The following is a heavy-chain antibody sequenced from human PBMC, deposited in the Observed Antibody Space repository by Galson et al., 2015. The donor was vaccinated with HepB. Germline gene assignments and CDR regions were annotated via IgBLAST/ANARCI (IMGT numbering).Heavy chain of an antibody. D-gene: IGHD6-19*01. CDR1: RFTFTNAR. Sequence: SLRLSCAASRFTFTNARMNWVRQAPGKGLEWVDRIKSKTSGGTTDYGAPVKGRFTISRDDSKSTLYLQMNSLKTEDTAVYYCTGYLTSSMAVTGRASTRAWFDPWGQGTLVTVSP. J-gene: IGHJ5*02. CDR2: IKSKTSGGTT. V-gene: IGHV3-15*01. CDR3: TGYLTSSMAVTGRASTRAWFDP.